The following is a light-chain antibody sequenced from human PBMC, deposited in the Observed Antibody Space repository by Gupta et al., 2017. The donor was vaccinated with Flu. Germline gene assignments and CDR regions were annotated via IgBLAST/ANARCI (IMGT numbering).Light chain of an antibody. CDR3: CSYAYASVV. Sequence: HSALTQPRSVSGSPGQSVTISCTGTSIDVGGYNFVSWYQHHPGKAPKFIIYDVNKRPSGVPDRFSGSKSGNTASLTISGLQAEDEGDYYSCSYAYASVVFGGGTKLTVL. CDR2: DVN. J-gene: IGLJ2*01. V-gene: IGLV2-11*01. CDR1: SIDVGGYNF.